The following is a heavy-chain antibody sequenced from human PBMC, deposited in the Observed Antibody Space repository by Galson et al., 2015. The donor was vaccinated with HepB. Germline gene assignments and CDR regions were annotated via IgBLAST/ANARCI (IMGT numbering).Heavy chain of an antibody. CDR3: ARPLYYYDTTGGGY. D-gene: IGHD3-22*01. CDR1: GYTFTGYY. Sequence: SVKVSCKASGYTFTGYYMHWVRQAPGQGLEWIGRINPNSGGINYAQKFQGRVTMTRDTSISTAYMELSRLRSDDTAVYYCARPLYYYDTTGGGYWGLGTLVTVSS. J-gene: IGHJ4*02. V-gene: IGHV1-2*06. CDR2: INPNSGGI.